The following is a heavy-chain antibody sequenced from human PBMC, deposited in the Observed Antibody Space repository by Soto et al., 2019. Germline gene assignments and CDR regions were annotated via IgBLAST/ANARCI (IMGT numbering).Heavy chain of an antibody. CDR2: IKSSTDGGRV. D-gene: IGHD2-2*01. V-gene: IGHV3-15*02. Sequence: EVPLVESGGALVKPGESLTLSCAASGFTFNSAWMTWVRQAPGTGLEWVGRIKSSTDGGRVDTAAPVKGRFTISRDDSKNTSSLQMNSLKSEDTAVYYCTTWRREKSCTSVSCYGDGAYWGQGTLVTVSS. J-gene: IGHJ4*02. CDR3: TTWRREKSCTSVSCYGDGAY. CDR1: GFTFNSAW.